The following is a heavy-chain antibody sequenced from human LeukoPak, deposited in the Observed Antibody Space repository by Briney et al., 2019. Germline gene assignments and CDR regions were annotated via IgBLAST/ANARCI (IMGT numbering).Heavy chain of an antibody. CDR2: ISEDGSEK. Sequence: QPGGSLRLSCAASGFTFSSYWMSWVRQTPGKGLEWGAKISEDGSEKYYVDSVKGRFIISRDNAKKSLYLQMNSLRTEETAVYYCARDWGYSGYDLDYWGQGTLVTVSS. J-gene: IGHJ4*02. V-gene: IGHV3-7*01. CDR1: GFTFSSYW. D-gene: IGHD5-12*01. CDR3: ARDWGYSGYDLDY.